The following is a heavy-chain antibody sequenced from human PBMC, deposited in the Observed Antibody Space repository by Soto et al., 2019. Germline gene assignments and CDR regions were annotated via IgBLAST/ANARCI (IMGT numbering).Heavy chain of an antibody. CDR3: ARTHSGYDFGFDY. CDR2: IYSGGNT. CDR1: GFTVSSNY. V-gene: IGHV3-53*04. J-gene: IGHJ4*02. Sequence: GGSLRLSCAASGFTVSSNYMSWVRQAPGKGLEWVSVIYSGGNTYYADSVKGRFTISRHNSKNTLYLQMNSLRAEDTAVYYCARTHSGYDFGFDYWGQGTLVTVSS. D-gene: IGHD5-12*01.